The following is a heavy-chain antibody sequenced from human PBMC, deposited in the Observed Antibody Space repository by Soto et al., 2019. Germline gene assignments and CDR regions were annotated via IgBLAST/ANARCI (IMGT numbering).Heavy chain of an antibody. CDR3: ARAGYCIGGSCYYYYYFMAV. CDR1: GYSFTSYW. Sequence: GESLKISCKGSGYSFTSYWIGWVRQMPGKGLEWMGIIYPGDSDTRYSPSFQGQVTISADKSISTAYLQWSSLKASDTAMYYCARAGYCIGGSCYYYYYFMAVWGKGTTVTVSS. CDR2: IYPGDSDT. D-gene: IGHD2-15*01. V-gene: IGHV5-51*01. J-gene: IGHJ6*03.